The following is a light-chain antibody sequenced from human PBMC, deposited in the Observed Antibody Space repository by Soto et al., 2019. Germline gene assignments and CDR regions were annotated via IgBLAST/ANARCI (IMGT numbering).Light chain of an antibody. V-gene: IGKV1-39*01. CDR2: AAS. CDR1: QSISSY. CDR3: QQSYSTPT. Sequence: DIQMTQSPSSLSASVGDRVPINCRASQSISSYLNWYQQKPGKAPKLLIYAASSLQSGVPSRCSGSGSGTDFTLTISSLQPEDFATYYCQQSYSTPTFGQGTRLEIK. J-gene: IGKJ5*01.